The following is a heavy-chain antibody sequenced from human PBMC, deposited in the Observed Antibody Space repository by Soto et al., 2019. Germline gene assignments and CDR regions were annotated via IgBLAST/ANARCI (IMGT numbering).Heavy chain of an antibody. CDR3: ARETGYSYGGFDY. CDR2: ISSSSSYI. J-gene: IGHJ4*02. D-gene: IGHD5-18*01. Sequence: EVQLVESGGGLVKPGGSLRLSCAASGFTFSSYSMNWVRQAPGKGLEWVSSISSSSSYIYYADSVKGRFTIARDNXXXXXXXXXXXXXAXDTAVYYCARETGYSYGGFDYWCQGTLVTVSS. V-gene: IGHV3-21*01. CDR1: GFTFSSYS.